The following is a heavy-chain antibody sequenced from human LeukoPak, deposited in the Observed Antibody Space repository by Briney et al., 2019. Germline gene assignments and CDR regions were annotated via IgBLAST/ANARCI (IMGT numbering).Heavy chain of an antibody. V-gene: IGHV1-18*01. CDR2: ISAYNGNT. CDR3: ARDRRKNSGSPDAFDI. J-gene: IGHJ3*02. D-gene: IGHD1-26*01. Sequence: ASVKVSCKASGYTFTSYGISWVRQAPGQGLESMGWISAYNGNTNYAQKLQGRVTMTTDTSTSTAYMELRSLRSDDTAVYYCARDRRKNSGSPDAFDIWGQGTMVTVSS. CDR1: GYTFTSYG.